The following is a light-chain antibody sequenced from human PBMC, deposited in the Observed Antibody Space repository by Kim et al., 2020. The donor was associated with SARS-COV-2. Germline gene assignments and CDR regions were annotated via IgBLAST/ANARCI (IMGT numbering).Light chain of an antibody. CDR3: QQYGSSLP. J-gene: IGKJ4*01. V-gene: IGKV3-20*01. Sequence: EIVLTQSPGTLSLSPGERATLSCRASQSVSSSYLAWYQQKPGQAPRPLIYGASSRATGIPDRFSGSGSGTDFTLTISRLEPEDFAVYYCQQYGSSLPFGGGTKVDIK. CDR2: GAS. CDR1: QSVSSSY.